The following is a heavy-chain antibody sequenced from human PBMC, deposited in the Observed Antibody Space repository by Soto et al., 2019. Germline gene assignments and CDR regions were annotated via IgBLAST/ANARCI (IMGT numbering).Heavy chain of an antibody. CDR3: ARDQDTAMDYPYYYGMDV. D-gene: IGHD5-18*01. J-gene: IGHJ6*02. CDR2: IIPIFGTA. Sequence: QVPLVQSGAEVKKPGSSVKVSCKASGGTFSSYAISWVRQAPGQGLEWMGGIIPIFGTANYAQKFQGRVTITADESTSTAYMELSSLRSEDTAVYYCARDQDTAMDYPYYYGMDVWGQGTTVTVSS. CDR1: GGTFSSYA. V-gene: IGHV1-69*12.